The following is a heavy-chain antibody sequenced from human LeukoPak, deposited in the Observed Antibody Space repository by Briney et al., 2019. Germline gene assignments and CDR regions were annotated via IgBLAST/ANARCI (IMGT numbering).Heavy chain of an antibody. J-gene: IGHJ4*02. V-gene: IGHV3-48*03. CDR3: ARGYVWGSYTDY. CDR1: GFTFSSYE. CDR2: ISSSGSII. Sequence: GGSLRLSCAASGFTFSSYEMNWVRQAPGKGLEWVSYISSSGSIIYYADSVKGRFTISRNNAKNSLYLQMNSLRAEDTAVYYCARGYVWGSYTDYWGQGALVTVSS. D-gene: IGHD3-16*01.